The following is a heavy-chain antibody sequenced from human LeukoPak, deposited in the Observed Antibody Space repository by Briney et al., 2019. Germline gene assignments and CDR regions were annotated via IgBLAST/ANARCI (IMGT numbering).Heavy chain of an antibody. J-gene: IGHJ5*02. CDR3: AKEPCSGGTCYQGRFDP. V-gene: IGHV3-23*01. CDR2: ISGSGGDT. Sequence: GGSLRLSCAAPGFTFSSYAMSWVRQAPAKALEWVSSISGSGGDTYYADSVKGRFAISRDNSKNTLYLQMNSLRAEDTALYYCAKEPCSGGTCYQGRFDPWGQGTLVTVSS. D-gene: IGHD2-15*01. CDR1: GFTFSSYA.